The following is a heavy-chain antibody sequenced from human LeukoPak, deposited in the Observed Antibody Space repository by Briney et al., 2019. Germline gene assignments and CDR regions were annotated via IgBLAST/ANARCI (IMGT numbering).Heavy chain of an antibody. D-gene: IGHD1-1*01. Sequence: SETLSLTCTVSGGSINSYYRSWIRQPPGKGLEWIGYFYSSGSTSYNPSLMSRVTTSVDTSKNQFSLKLSSVTAADTAVYYCAREGTAGTNLNWFDPWGQGTLVTVSS. CDR2: FYSSGST. J-gene: IGHJ5*02. CDR3: AREGTAGTNLNWFDP. CDR1: GGSINSYY. V-gene: IGHV4-59*01.